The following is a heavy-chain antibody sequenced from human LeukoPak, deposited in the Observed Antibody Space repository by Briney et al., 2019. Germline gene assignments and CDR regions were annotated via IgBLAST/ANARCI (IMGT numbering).Heavy chain of an antibody. Sequence: ASVKVSCKASGYTFISYGISWVRQAPGQGLEWMGWISAYNGNTNYAQKLQGRVTMTTDTSTSTAYMELRSLRSDDTAVYYCARGHTYYDFWSGLIEYYFDYWGQGTLVTVSS. CDR3: ARGHTYYDFWSGLIEYYFDY. J-gene: IGHJ4*02. V-gene: IGHV1-18*01. D-gene: IGHD3-3*01. CDR2: ISAYNGNT. CDR1: GYTFISYG.